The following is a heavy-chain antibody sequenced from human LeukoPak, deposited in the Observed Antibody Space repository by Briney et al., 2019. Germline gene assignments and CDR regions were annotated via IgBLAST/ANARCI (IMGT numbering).Heavy chain of an antibody. CDR1: GFTSSSYG. D-gene: IGHD3-10*01. Sequence: GGSLRLSCAASGFTSSSYGMSWVRQAPGKGLEWVSAISGSGGSTYYADSVEGRFTISRDNSKNTLYLQMNSLRAEDTAVYYCAKPVWFGEFPPNDAFDIWGQGTMVIVSS. CDR3: AKPVWFGEFPPNDAFDI. J-gene: IGHJ3*02. CDR2: ISGSGGST. V-gene: IGHV3-23*01.